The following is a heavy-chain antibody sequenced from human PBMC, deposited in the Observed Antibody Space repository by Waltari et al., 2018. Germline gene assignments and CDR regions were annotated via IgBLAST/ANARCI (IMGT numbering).Heavy chain of an antibody. V-gene: IGHV3-23*03. J-gene: IGHJ4*02. D-gene: IGHD6-19*01. CDR3: VRTPVSGWYFDH. Sequence: EVHLLNSGGGLVQPGGSLRLSCAASGFIFSNYAMSWVRQATGKGLEWVSVSHTLGEKAFYADSARGRFTISRDNSKNTLYLQMNSLRVEDTTVYFCVRTPVSGWYFDHWGQGALVSVSS. CDR1: GFIFSNYA. CDR2: SHTLGEKA.